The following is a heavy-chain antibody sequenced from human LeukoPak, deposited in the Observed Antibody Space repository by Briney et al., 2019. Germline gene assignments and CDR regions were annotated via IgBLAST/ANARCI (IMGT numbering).Heavy chain of an antibody. CDR3: ASPSEDYYDSSGKLDY. D-gene: IGHD3-22*01. CDR1: GFTFSSSA. CDR2: IVVGSGNT. J-gene: IGHJ4*02. V-gene: IGHV1-58*01. Sequence: ASVKVSCKASGFTFSSSAVQWVRQARGQRLEWIGWIVVGSGNTNYAQKFQERVTITRDKSTSTAYMELSSLRSEDTAVYYCASPSEDYYDSSGKLDYWGQGTLVTVSS.